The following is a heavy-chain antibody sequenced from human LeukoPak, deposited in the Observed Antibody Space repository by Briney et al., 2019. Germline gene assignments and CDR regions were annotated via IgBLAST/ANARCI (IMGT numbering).Heavy chain of an antibody. CDR3: VRVEGYDILSGYYRGGYFDY. D-gene: IGHD3-9*01. J-gene: IGHJ4*02. V-gene: IGHV3-53*01. CDR2: IYSGGST. Sequence: PGGSLRLSCAASGFAVSSNYMSWVRQAPGKGLEWVSVIYSGGSTYYADFVKGRYTISRDNSKNTLYLQINSLRARDTAGYYFVRVEGYDILSGYYRGGYFDYWGQGPLVTVSS. CDR1: GFAVSSNY.